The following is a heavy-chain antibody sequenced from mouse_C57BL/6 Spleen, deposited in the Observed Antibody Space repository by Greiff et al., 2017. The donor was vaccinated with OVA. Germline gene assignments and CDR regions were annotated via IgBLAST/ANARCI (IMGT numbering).Heavy chain of an antibody. J-gene: IGHJ2*01. CDR1: GYTFTGYW. CDR3: ARGAYYYGSGGYYFDY. Sequence: VQLQQSGAELMKPGASVKLSCKATGYTFTGYWIEWVKQRPGHGLEWIGEIFPGSGSTNYNEKFKGKATFTADTSSNTAYMQLSSLTTEDSAIYYCARGAYYYGSGGYYFDYWGQGTTLTVSS. CDR2: IFPGSGST. V-gene: IGHV1-9*01. D-gene: IGHD1-1*01.